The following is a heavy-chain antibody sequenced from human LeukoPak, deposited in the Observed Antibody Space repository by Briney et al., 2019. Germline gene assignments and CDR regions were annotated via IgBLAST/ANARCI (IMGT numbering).Heavy chain of an antibody. CDR2: INSDGSST. Sequence: GGSLRLSCAASGFTFSSYWMHWVRQAPGRGLGWVSRINSDGSSTSYADSVKGRFTISRDNAKNTLYLQMNSLRAEDTAVYYCARSYYGSGSYFGYWGQGTLVTVSS. J-gene: IGHJ4*02. V-gene: IGHV3-74*01. CDR1: GFTFSSYW. CDR3: ARSYYGSGSYFGY. D-gene: IGHD3-10*01.